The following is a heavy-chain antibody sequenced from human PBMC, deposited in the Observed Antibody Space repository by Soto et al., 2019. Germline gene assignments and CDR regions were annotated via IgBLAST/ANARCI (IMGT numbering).Heavy chain of an antibody. Sequence: SETLSLTCTVSGGSISSSYCSWIRQPPRKGLEWIGYIYYSGSSNYNPSLKSRVTISVDPSKNQLSLNLSSVTAADTAVYYCARDQGIVAATSVPGYYYGMDVWGQGTTVTVSS. CDR1: GGSISSSY. CDR2: IYYSGSS. D-gene: IGHD1-26*01. J-gene: IGHJ6*02. V-gene: IGHV4-59*01. CDR3: ARDQGIVAATSVPGYYYGMDV.